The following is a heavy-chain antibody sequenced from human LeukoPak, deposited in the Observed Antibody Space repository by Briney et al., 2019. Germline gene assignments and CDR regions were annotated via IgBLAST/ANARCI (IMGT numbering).Heavy chain of an antibody. CDR1: GYTFTCYY. D-gene: IGHD5-18*01. J-gene: IGHJ4*02. Sequence: ASVKVSCKASGYTFTCYYMHWVRQAPGQGLEWMGRINPNSGGTNYAQKFQGRVTMTRDTSISTAYMELSRLRSDDTAVYYCARGARFSPSGYSYGFFDYWGQGTLVTVSS. CDR3: ARGARFSPSGYSYGFFDY. CDR2: INPNSGGT. V-gene: IGHV1-2*06.